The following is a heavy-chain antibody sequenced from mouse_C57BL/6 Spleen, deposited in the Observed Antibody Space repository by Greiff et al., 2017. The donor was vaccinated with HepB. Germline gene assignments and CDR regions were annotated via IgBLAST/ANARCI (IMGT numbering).Heavy chain of an antibody. CDR2: ISDGGSYT. D-gene: IGHD1-1*01. CDR1: GFTFSSYA. Sequence: DVMLVESGGGLVKPGGSLKLSCAASGFTFSSYAMSWVSQTPEKGLEWVATISDGGSYTYYPENVKGRFTISRDNAKNTLYLQMRHLKSEDSAMYYCARDGGTTVVANHYYAMDYWGQGTSVTVSS. CDR3: ARDGGTTVVANHYYAMDY. V-gene: IGHV5-4*01. J-gene: IGHJ4*01.